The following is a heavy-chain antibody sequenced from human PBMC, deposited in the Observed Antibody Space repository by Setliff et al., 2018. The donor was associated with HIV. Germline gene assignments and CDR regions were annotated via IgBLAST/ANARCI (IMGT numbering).Heavy chain of an antibody. V-gene: IGHV4-34*01. D-gene: IGHD6-13*01. CDR3: ARHRDPPGGSRIYYYSYMDV. Sequence: PSETLRLSCAASGFTVSSNYMSWVRQAPGKGLEWIGEINHSGSTNYNPSLKSRVTISVDTSKNQFSLKLSSVTAADRAVYYCARHRDPPGGSRIYYYSYMDVWGKGTTVTVSS. J-gene: IGHJ6*03. CDR1: GFTVSSNY. CDR2: INHSGST.